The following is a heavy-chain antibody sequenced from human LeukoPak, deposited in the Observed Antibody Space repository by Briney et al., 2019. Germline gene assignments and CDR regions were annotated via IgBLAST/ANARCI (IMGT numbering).Heavy chain of an antibody. V-gene: IGHV3-7*01. CDR2: MKQDGTEK. J-gene: IGHJ4*02. CDR3: AKVAKYYYGSETYYFFEH. CDR1: GLTFSNAW. Sequence: PGGSLRLSCAASGLTFSNAWMSWVRQAPGKGLEWVANMKQDGTEKYYVDSVKGRFTISRDNAKNSLYLQMNSLRVEDTAVYYCAKVAKYYYGSETYYFFEHWGQGTPVTASS. D-gene: IGHD3-10*01.